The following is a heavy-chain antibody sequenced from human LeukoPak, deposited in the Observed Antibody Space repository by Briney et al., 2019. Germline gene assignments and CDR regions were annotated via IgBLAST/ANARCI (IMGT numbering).Heavy chain of an antibody. J-gene: IGHJ4*02. Sequence: PSETLSLTYTVSGDSISGFHWSWIRQPPGKGLGWIGYIYYSGSTNYNPSLKSRVTISVDTSKNQFSLKLTSVTAADTAVYYCAREVVAAPGTVDYWGQGTLVTVSS. CDR1: GDSISGFH. D-gene: IGHD6-13*01. CDR3: AREVVAAPGTVDY. CDR2: IYYSGST. V-gene: IGHV4-59*01.